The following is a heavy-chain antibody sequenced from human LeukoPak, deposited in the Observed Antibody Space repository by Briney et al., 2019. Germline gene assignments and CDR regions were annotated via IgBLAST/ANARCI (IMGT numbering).Heavy chain of an antibody. J-gene: IGHJ4*02. CDR1: SDSISSGSYY. Sequence: SETLSLTCTVSSDSISSGSYYWSWIRQPAGKGLEWIGRIHTSGSTDYNPSLRSRVTISLDTSKNHFSLQLSSVTAADTAVYYCARETYYYDSSGYLFDYWGQGTLVTVSS. CDR3: ARETYYYDSSGYLFDY. D-gene: IGHD3-22*01. V-gene: IGHV4-61*02. CDR2: IHTSGST.